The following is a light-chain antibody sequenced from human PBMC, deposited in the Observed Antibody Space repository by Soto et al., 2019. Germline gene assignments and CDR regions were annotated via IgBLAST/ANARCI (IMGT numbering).Light chain of an antibody. V-gene: IGLV2-11*01. CDR3: CSYAGSSTSV. J-gene: IGLJ3*02. Sequence: QSALTQPRSVSGSPGQSVTISCTGTSSDVGSYNYVSWYQQHPGKAPKLVIYDVTKRPSGVPDRFSGSKSGNRASLTISGLQTEDDADYYCCSYAGSSTSVFGGGTKVTVL. CDR1: SSDVGSYNY. CDR2: DVT.